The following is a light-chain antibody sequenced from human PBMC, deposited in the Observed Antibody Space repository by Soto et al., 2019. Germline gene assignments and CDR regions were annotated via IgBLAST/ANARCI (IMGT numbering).Light chain of an antibody. J-gene: IGLJ1*01. CDR3: AAWDDSLSGLYV. CDR2: RNN. V-gene: IGLV1-47*01. CDR1: SSNIGSNY. Sequence: QSVLTQPPSASGTPGQRVTISCSGSSSNIGSNYVYWYQQLPGTAPKLLIYRNNQRPSGVPDRFSGSKSGTSASLAISGLPSEDEADYYCAAWDDSLSGLYVFGTGTKLTVL.